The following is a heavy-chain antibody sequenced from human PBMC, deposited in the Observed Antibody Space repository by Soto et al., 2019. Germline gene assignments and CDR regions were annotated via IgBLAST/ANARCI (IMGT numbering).Heavy chain of an antibody. D-gene: IGHD1-26*01. Sequence: GGSLRLSCAASGFTFSNAWMNWVRQAPGKGLEWVGRIKSKTDGGTTDYAAPVKGRFTISRDDSKTTVYLQMNSLKTEDTAVYYCTTGNPSGSYTLGEVYYFYGMDVWGQGTTVTVSS. J-gene: IGHJ6*02. V-gene: IGHV3-15*07. CDR3: TTGNPSGSYTLGEVYYFYGMDV. CDR1: GFTFSNAW. CDR2: IKSKTDGGTT.